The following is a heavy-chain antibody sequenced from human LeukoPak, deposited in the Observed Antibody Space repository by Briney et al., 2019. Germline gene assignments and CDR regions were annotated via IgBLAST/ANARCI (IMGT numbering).Heavy chain of an antibody. Sequence: SETLSLTCTVSGGSISSYYWSWIRQPPGKGLEWIGYIYYSGSTNYNPSLKSRVTISVDTSKNQFSLKLSSVTAADTAVYYCASTAPMYSSSWLIRNGGYYFDYWGQGTLVTVSS. J-gene: IGHJ4*02. CDR2: IYYSGST. CDR3: ASTAPMYSSSWLIRNGGYYFDY. V-gene: IGHV4-59*01. CDR1: GGSISSYY. D-gene: IGHD6-13*01.